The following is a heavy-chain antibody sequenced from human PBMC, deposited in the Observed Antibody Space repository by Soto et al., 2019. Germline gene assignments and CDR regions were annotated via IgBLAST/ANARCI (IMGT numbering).Heavy chain of an antibody. V-gene: IGHV1-3*01. J-gene: IGHJ4*02. CDR2: SNPANGDT. CDR1: GYAFTSYP. CDR3: AREGFYCNDACYPDF. D-gene: IGHD2-21*02. Sequence: QVQLVQSGAEVRKPGASVRVSCKASGYAFTSYPMHWVRQAPGQRLEWMAWSNPANGDTKYSQNFQGRVTITRDPSASTAYMELSSLTSEDTAVYYCAREGFYCNDACYPDFWGQGTLVTVS.